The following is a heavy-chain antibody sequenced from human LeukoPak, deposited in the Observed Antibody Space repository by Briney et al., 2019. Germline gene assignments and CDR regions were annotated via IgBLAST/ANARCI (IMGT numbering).Heavy chain of an antibody. J-gene: IGHJ4*02. CDR3: ARDAIGYCSSTSCYGDY. CDR2: ISSSSSYI. CDR1: GFTFSSYS. D-gene: IGHD2-2*01. Sequence: GGPLRLSCAASGFTFSSYSMNWVRQAPGKGLEWVSSISSSSSYIYYADSVKGRFTISRDNAKNSLYLQMNSLRAEDTAVYYCARDAIGYCSSTSCYGDYWGQGTLVTVSS. V-gene: IGHV3-21*01.